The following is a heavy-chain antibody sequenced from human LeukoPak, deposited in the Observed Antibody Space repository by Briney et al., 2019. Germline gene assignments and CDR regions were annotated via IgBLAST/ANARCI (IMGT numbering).Heavy chain of an antibody. CDR1: GFTFSDYY. D-gene: IGHD2-8*01. V-gene: IGHV3-11*01. Sequence: GGSLGLSCAPSGFTFSDYYMSWIRQAPGEGLEWGSYISSSGSTIYYADSVKGRLTISRDDAKNSLYLQMNSLRAEDTAVYYCARHQMLAHAFDIWGQGTMVTVSS. J-gene: IGHJ3*02. CDR2: ISSSGSTI. CDR3: ARHQMLAHAFDI.